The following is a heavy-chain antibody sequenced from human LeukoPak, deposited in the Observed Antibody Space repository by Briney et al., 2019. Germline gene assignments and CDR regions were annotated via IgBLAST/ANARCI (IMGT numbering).Heavy chain of an antibody. CDR1: GGSISSGSYY. V-gene: IGHV4-61*02. D-gene: IGHD5-24*01. J-gene: IGHJ3*02. CDR2: IYTSGST. CDR3: ARDGYNYRAFDI. Sequence: SETLSLTCTVSGGSISSGSYYWSWVRQPAGKGLEWIGRIYTSGSTNYNPSLKSRVTISVDTSNNQFSLKLSSVTAADTAVYYCARDGYNYRAFDIWGQGTMVTVSS.